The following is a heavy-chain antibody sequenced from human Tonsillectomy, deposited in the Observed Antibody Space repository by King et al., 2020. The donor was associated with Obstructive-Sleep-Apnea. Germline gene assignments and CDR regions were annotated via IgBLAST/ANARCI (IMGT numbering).Heavy chain of an antibody. Sequence: VQLVESGGGLVQPGGSLRLSCAASGFTFSSYAMSWVRQAPGRGLEWFSAISGGVDSTYYADSVKGRFNISRDNSKNTLYLQMNSLRPEDTAVYYCAKGRTLDYWGQGTLVTVSS. V-gene: IGHV3-23*04. J-gene: IGHJ4*02. CDR1: GFTFSSYA. CDR3: AKGRTLDY. CDR2: ISGGVDST.